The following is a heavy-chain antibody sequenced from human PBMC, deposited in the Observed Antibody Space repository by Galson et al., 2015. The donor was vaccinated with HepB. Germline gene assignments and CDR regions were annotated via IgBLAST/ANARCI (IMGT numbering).Heavy chain of an antibody. J-gene: IGHJ6*02. Sequence: HWVRQAPGQRLEWMGWINAGNGNTKYSQKFQGRVTITRDTSASTAYMELSSLRSEDTAVYYCARGGTMVRGVIEYYYYYGMDVWGQGTTVTVSS. V-gene: IGHV1-3*01. CDR2: INAGNGNT. D-gene: IGHD3-10*01. CDR3: ARGGTMVRGVIEYYYYYGMDV.